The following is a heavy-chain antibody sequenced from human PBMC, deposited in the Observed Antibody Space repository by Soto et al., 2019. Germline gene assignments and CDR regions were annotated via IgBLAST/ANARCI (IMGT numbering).Heavy chain of an antibody. CDR3: AKALSSRVVISPCFDY. J-gene: IGHJ4*02. Sequence: QVQLVESGGGVVQPGRSLRLTCAASGFSFSSYAMHWVRQAPGKGLEWVAVISYDGRSKYYADSIKGRFTISSDNSKNTLYLQMTVPRPEDSAVYYCAKALSSRVVISPCFDYSGQGTRVTVSS. CDR1: GFSFSSYA. D-gene: IGHD3-3*01. CDR2: ISYDGRSK. V-gene: IGHV3-30*18.